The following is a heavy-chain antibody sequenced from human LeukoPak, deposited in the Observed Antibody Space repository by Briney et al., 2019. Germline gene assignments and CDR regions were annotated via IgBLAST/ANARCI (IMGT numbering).Heavy chain of an antibody. CDR3: ARHDGGYGPFDY. CDR1: GFTVSSNY. CDR2: IFSGGST. V-gene: IGHV3-53*01. D-gene: IGHD5-12*01. Sequence: GGSLRLSCVVSGFTVSSNYMNWVRQAPGKGLEWVSVIFSGGSTYYADSVKGRFTISRDNSKNTLYLQMNSLRVDDTAVYYCARHDGGYGPFDYWGQGTLLTVSS. J-gene: IGHJ4*02.